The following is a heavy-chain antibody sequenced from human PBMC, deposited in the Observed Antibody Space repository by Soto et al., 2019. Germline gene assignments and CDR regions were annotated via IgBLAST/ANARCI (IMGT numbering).Heavy chain of an antibody. V-gene: IGHV3-48*03. D-gene: IGHD2-2*01. CDR3: SSQNRPPGVPPYIFKPFDV. CDR1: GFTFKSYD. Sequence: PLVESGGQLVQPGGSLRLSCGAAGFTFKSYDMNWVRQAPGKGLEWIAYISHSGDTIYYADSVKVRFTVSRDNAKNSLYLQMNDLRGGDTAVYYCSSQNRPPGVPPYIFKPFDVWGQGTMVTVSS. CDR2: ISHSGDTI. J-gene: IGHJ3*01.